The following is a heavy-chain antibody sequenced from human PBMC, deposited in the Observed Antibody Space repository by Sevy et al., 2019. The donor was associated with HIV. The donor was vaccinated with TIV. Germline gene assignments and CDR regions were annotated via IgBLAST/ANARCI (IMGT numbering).Heavy chain of an antibody. CDR2: IKEDGSGR. V-gene: IGHV3-7*01. CDR3: ARLYSSSSGRGLDN. J-gene: IGHJ4*02. CDR1: GFTFGSYW. Sequence: GGSLRLSCAASGFTFGSYWMTWVRQAPGKGLEWVANIKEDGSGRFYVDSVRGRFTVSGDNAKKTLYLQMNNLRGEDTALYYCARLYSSSSGRGLDNWGQGVLVTVSS. D-gene: IGHD6-6*01.